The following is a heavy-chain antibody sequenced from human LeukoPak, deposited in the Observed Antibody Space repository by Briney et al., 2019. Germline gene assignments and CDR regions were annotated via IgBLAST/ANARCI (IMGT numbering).Heavy chain of an antibody. J-gene: IGHJ4*02. CDR3: ARGWWGVDY. D-gene: IGHD2-8*02. V-gene: IGHV3-74*01. CDR1: GFTFSSYW. CDR2: IDTDGSST. Sequence: TGGSLRLLYAASGFTFSSYWMHWVRQAPGKGLVWVSHIDTDGSSTTYADSVKGRFTISRDNAKNTLYLQMNSLRPEDTAVYYCARGWWGVDYWGQGTLVTVSS.